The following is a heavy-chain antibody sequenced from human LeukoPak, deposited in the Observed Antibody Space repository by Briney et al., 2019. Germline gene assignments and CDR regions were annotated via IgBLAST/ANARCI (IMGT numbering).Heavy chain of an antibody. CDR3: ARVHGYYDILTGYYRYYFDY. V-gene: IGHV4-34*01. CDR1: DGSFSGYY. D-gene: IGHD3-9*01. J-gene: IGHJ4*02. Sequence: SETRSLTCAVYDGSFSGYYWTWIRQPPGKGLEWIGGINHSGSTNYNPSLKSRVTISVDTSKNQFSLKLTSVTAADTAVYYCARVHGYYDILTGYYRYYFDYWGQGTLVTVSS. CDR2: INHSGST.